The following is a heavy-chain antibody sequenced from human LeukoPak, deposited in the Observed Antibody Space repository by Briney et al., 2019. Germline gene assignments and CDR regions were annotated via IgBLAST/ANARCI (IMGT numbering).Heavy chain of an antibody. CDR2: INHSGST. CDR1: GGSFSGYY. Sequence: SETLSLTCAVYGGSFSGYYWSWIRQPPGKGLEWIGEINHSGSTNYNPSLKSRVTISVDTSKNQFSLKLSSVTAADTAVYYCARAGYYGSGSPLQIYYYGMDVWGRGTTVTVSS. CDR3: ARAGYYGSGSPLQIYYYGMDV. D-gene: IGHD3-10*01. J-gene: IGHJ6*02. V-gene: IGHV4-34*01.